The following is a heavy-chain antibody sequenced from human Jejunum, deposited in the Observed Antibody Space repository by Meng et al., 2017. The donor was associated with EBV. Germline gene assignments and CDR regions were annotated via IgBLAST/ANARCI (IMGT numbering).Heavy chain of an antibody. CDR2: IYHTGST. Sequence: QVQLQESGPGLVKPSGTLSLTGAVSGGSINSNDWWSWVRQSPVKGLEWIGDIYHTGSTNYNPSLKSRVTISVDKSKNHFSLKLNSVTAADTAIYYCARVLDCSTTSCYFGIDPWGQGTLVTVAS. D-gene: IGHD2-2*01. V-gene: IGHV4-4*02. CDR1: GGSINSNDW. CDR3: ARVLDCSTTSCYFGIDP. J-gene: IGHJ5*02.